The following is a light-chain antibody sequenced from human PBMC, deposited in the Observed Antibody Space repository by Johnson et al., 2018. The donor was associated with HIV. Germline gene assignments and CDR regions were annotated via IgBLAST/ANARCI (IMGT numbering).Light chain of an antibody. CDR3: GTWDSSLGAEV. CDR1: SSNIGNNY. J-gene: IGLJ1*01. V-gene: IGLV1-51*01. CDR2: DNN. Sequence: QSVLTQPPSVSAAPGQKVTISCSGSSSNIGNNYVSWYQQLPGTAPKVLIYDNNKRPSGIPDRFSGSKSGTSATLGITGLQTGDEADYYCGTWDSSLGAEVLGTGTKVTVL.